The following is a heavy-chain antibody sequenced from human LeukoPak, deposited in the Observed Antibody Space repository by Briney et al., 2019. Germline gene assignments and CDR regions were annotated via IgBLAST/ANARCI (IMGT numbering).Heavy chain of an antibody. V-gene: IGHV1-69*11. CDR1: GGTFSSYA. J-gene: IGHJ4*02. D-gene: IGHD2-15*01. CDR2: IIPILGTA. Sequence: ASVKVSCKASGGTFSSYAISWVRQAPGRGLEWMGRIIPILGTANYAQKFQGRVTITTDESTTTAYMELSSLRSEDTAVYYCARDGGGVVAATSDYWGQGTLVTVSS. CDR3: ARDGGGVVAATSDY.